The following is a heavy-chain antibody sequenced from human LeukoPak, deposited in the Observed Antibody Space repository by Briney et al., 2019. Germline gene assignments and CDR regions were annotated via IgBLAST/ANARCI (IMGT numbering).Heavy chain of an antibody. J-gene: IGHJ4*02. CDR2: MNPNSGNT. CDR1: GYTFTNDD. D-gene: IGHD3-9*01. Sequence: GASVKVSCKASGYTFTNDDISWVRQATGQGLEWIGKMNPNSGNTGYAQKFQGRVTMTRSTSVSTVLMELNSLTSEDTAVYFCARSASGTGYTAWGQGTLVTVSS. V-gene: IGHV1-8*01. CDR3: ARSASGTGYTA.